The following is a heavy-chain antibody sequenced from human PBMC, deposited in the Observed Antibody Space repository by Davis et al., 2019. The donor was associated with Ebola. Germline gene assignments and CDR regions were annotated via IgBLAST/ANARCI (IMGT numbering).Heavy chain of an antibody. CDR2: IYSGGST. CDR3: DRGGRTMIVVVDWNWFDP. V-gene: IGHV3-66*01. CDR1: GFTVSSNY. D-gene: IGHD3-22*01. J-gene: IGHJ5*02. Sequence: GESLKISCAASGFTVSSNYMSWVRQAPGKGLEWVSFIYSGGSTYYADSVKGRFFIPRDNSKNTLYLQLNSLRAEDTAVYYCDRGGRTMIVVVDWNWFDPWGQGTLVTVSS.